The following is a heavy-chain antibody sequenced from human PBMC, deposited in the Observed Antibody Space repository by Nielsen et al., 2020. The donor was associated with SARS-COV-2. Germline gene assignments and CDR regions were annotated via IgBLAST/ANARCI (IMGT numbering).Heavy chain of an antibody. J-gene: IGHJ4*02. Sequence: GGSLRLSCAASGFTFSSYGMHWVRQAPGKGLEWVAVISYDGSNKYYADSVKGRFTISRDNSKNTLYLQMNSLRSEDTAVYYCARVGDYDILINWGQGALVTVSS. CDR2: ISYDGSNK. CDR3: ARVGDYDILIN. D-gene: IGHD3-9*01. CDR1: GFTFSSYG. V-gene: IGHV3-30*03.